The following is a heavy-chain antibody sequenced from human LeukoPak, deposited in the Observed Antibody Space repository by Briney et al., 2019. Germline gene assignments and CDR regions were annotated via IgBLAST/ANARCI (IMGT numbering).Heavy chain of an antibody. CDR3: AKDREGLRYFDWFSPGPNWFDP. J-gene: IGHJ5*02. Sequence: GGSLRLSCAASGFTFSSYAMSWVRQAPGKGLEWVSAISGSGGSTYYADSVKGRFTISRDNSKNTLYLQMNSLRAEDTAVYYCAKDREGLRYFDWFSPGPNWFDPWGQGTLVTVSS. CDR2: ISGSGGST. V-gene: IGHV3-23*01. CDR1: GFTFSSYA. D-gene: IGHD3-9*01.